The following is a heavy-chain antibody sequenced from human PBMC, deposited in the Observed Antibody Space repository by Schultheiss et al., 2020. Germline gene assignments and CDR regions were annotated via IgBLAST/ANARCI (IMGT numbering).Heavy chain of an antibody. CDR3: VRDLREYDY. J-gene: IGHJ4*02. Sequence: GASLGLSCAASGFTFSTYDMNWVRQAPGKGLEWVSRINPDGSRTDYADSVKGRFTISRDNAKNTLYLQMNSLRAEDTSVYYCVRDLREYDYWGQGTLVTVSS. CDR2: INPDGSRT. CDR1: GFTFSTYD. V-gene: IGHV3-74*01. D-gene: IGHD3-16*01.